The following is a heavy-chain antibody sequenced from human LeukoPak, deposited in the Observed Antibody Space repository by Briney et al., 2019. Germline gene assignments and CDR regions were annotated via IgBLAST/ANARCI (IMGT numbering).Heavy chain of an antibody. CDR2: INHSGST. CDR1: GGFIGSYY. D-gene: IGHD1-26*01. CDR3: ARLIVGATDFDY. V-gene: IGHV4-34*01. Sequence: PSETLSLTCTVSGGFIGSYYWSWIRQPPGKGLEWIGEINHSGSTSYNPSLKSRVTISVDTSKNQFSLKLSSVTAADTAVYYCARLIVGATDFDYWGQGTLVTVSS. J-gene: IGHJ4*02.